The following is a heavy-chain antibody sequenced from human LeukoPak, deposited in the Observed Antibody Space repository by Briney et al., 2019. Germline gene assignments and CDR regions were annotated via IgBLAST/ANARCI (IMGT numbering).Heavy chain of an antibody. CDR1: GGSISSYY. CDR3: ARTYYDILTGHTTFDY. CDR2: IYYSGST. J-gene: IGHJ4*02. V-gene: IGHV4-59*08. Sequence: SETLSLTCTVSGGSISSYYWSWIRQPPGKGQKWNGYIYYSGSTNYNPSLKSRVTISVDTSKNQFSLKLSSVTAADTAVYYCARTYYDILTGHTTFDYWGQGTLVTVSS. D-gene: IGHD3-9*01.